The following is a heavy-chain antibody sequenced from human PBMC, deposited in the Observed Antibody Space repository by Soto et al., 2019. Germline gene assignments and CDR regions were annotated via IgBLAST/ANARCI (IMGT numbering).Heavy chain of an antibody. D-gene: IGHD3-9*01. CDR1: GFTFSSYA. CDR3: AKEGSDFWSGYDGLHDVLRYFDWLFGFDY. V-gene: IGHV3-23*01. CDR2: ISGSGGST. J-gene: IGHJ4*02. Sequence: GGSLRLSCAASGFTFSSYAMSWVRQAPGKGLEWVSAISGSGGSTYYADSVKGRFTISRDNSKNTLYLQMNSLRAEDTAVYYCAKEGSDFWSGYDGLHDVLRYFDWLFGFDYWGQGTLVTVSS.